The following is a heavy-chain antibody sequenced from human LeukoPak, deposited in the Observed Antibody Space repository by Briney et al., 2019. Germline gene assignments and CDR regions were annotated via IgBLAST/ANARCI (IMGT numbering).Heavy chain of an antibody. V-gene: IGHV3-43*02. J-gene: IGHJ3*02. Sequence: PGGSLRLSCAASGFTLDDYAMHWVRQAPGKGLEWVSLISGDGGSTYYADSVKGRFTISRDNSKNSLYLQMNSLRTEDTALYYCAKAPNYYDSSGYHDAFDIWGQGTMVTVSS. CDR2: ISGDGGST. CDR3: AKAPNYYDSSGYHDAFDI. D-gene: IGHD3-22*01. CDR1: GFTLDDYA.